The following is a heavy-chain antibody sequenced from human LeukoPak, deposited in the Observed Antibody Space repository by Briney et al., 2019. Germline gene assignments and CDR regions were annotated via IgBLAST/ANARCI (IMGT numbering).Heavy chain of an antibody. D-gene: IGHD5-18*01. J-gene: IGHJ4*02. V-gene: IGHV3-23*01. CDR2: ISGSSGST. CDR1: GFTFSSYA. CDR3: AKGDTPMVRRYYFDY. Sequence: PWGSLRLSCAASGFTFSSYALSWVRQAPGKGLEWVSVISGSSGSTYYADSVKGRFTISRDNSKNTLYLQMNSLRAEDTAVYYCAKGDTPMVRRYYFDYWGQGTLVTVSS.